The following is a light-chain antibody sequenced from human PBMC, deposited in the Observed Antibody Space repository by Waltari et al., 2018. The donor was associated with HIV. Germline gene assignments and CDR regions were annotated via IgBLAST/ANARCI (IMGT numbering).Light chain of an antibody. CDR2: WAS. Sequence: DIVMTQSPDSLAVSLGERATINCKSSQSVLYRSNNKNHLAWYQQKPGQPPKLLIYWASTRESGVPDRFSGSGSGTDFTLTISSLQAEDVAVYYCQQYYSTPPYTFGQGTKLEIK. V-gene: IGKV4-1*01. J-gene: IGKJ2*01. CDR1: QSVLYRSNNKNH. CDR3: QQYYSTPPYT.